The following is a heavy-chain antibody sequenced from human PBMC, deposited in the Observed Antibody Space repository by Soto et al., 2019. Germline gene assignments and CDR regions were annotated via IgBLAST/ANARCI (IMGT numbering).Heavy chain of an antibody. CDR2: ISGYNGNT. Sequence: QVQVVQSGDEVKKPGASVKVSCKASGYTFTNYGFSWVRQAPGQGLEWMGWISGYNGNTKYAEKFQGRVTMTTDTSXXTAHMELRSLRSDDTAVYYCAREGQAPYYYYGMDVWGQGTAVIVSS. CDR3: AREGQAPYYYYGMDV. CDR1: GYTFTNYG. J-gene: IGHJ6*02. V-gene: IGHV1-18*01.